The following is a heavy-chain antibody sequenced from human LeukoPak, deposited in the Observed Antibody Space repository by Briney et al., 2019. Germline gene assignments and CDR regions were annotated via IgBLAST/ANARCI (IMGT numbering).Heavy chain of an antibody. Sequence: PGGSLRLSCAASGFTFSGYIMNWVRQAPGKGLEWVSYISTTGTIYYADSVEGRFTISRDNAKNSLYLQMNSLRAEDTAVYYCASQYPGIAVASFDYWGQGTLVTVSS. CDR1: GFTFSGYI. CDR2: ISTTGTI. V-gene: IGHV3-48*04. J-gene: IGHJ4*02. D-gene: IGHD6-19*01. CDR3: ASQYPGIAVASFDY.